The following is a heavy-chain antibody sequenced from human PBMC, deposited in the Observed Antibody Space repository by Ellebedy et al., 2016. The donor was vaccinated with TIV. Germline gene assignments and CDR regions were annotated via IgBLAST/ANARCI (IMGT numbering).Heavy chain of an antibody. J-gene: IGHJ4*02. CDR2: IYPGDSDT. Sequence: GESLKISXKGSGYSFTSYWIGWVRQMPGKGLEWMGIIYPGDSDTRYSPSFQGQVTISADKSISTAYLQWSSLKASDTAMYYCARREDYYGSGSYDYWGQGTLSPSPQ. V-gene: IGHV5-51*01. CDR3: ARREDYYGSGSYDY. CDR1: GYSFTSYW. D-gene: IGHD3-10*01.